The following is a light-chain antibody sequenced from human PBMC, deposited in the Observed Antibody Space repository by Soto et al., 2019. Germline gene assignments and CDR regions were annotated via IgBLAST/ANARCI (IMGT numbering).Light chain of an antibody. J-gene: IGLJ1*01. Sequence: QSVLTQPPSASGSPGQSVTISCTGTSNDVGGYNYVSWYQQHPGKAPKLIIYEVSQRPSGVPHRFSGSKSGNTASLTVSGLQVDDEADYYCSSYASSTYRDVFGSGTKVTVL. CDR3: SSYASSTYRDV. CDR1: SNDVGGYNY. V-gene: IGLV2-8*01. CDR2: EVS.